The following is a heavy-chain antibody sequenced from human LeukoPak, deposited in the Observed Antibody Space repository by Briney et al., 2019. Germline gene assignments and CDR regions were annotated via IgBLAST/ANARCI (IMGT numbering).Heavy chain of an antibody. CDR1: GGSISSYY. J-gene: IGHJ4*02. D-gene: IGHD3-10*01. CDR2: IYTSGST. Sequence: SETLSLTCTVSGGSISSYYWSWLRQPPGKGLEWIGYIYTSGSTNYNPSLKSRVTISVDTSKNQFSLKLSSVTAADTAVYYCARLGFGEYYFDYWGQGTLVTVSS. CDR3: ARLGFGEYYFDY. V-gene: IGHV4-4*09.